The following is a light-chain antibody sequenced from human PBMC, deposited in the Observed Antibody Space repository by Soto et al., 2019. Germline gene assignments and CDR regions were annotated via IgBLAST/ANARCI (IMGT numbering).Light chain of an antibody. CDR2: DVA. J-gene: IGLJ2*01. V-gene: IGLV2-11*01. Sequence: QDVVTQPRSVSGSPGQSVTMSCTGTNIDVGGYNYVSWYQHHPGKAPQLMIYDVAKRPSGVPDRFSGSKSGNTASLTISGLQTEDEADYYCCSYVGSYTVIFGGGTKVTVL. CDR3: CSYVGSYTVI. CDR1: NIDVGGYNY.